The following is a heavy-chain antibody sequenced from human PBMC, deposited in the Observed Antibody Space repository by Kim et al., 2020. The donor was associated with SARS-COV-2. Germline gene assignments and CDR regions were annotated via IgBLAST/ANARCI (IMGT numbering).Heavy chain of an antibody. D-gene: IGHD3-16*02. Sequence: SVKVSCKASGGTFSSYAISWVRQAPGQGLEWMGGIIPIFGTANYAQKFQGRVTITADESTSTAYMELSSLRSEDTAVYYCARTPHYVWGSYRSVWYFDLWGRGTLVTVSS. J-gene: IGHJ2*01. CDR1: GGTFSSYA. V-gene: IGHV1-69*13. CDR2: IIPIFGTA. CDR3: ARTPHYVWGSYRSVWYFDL.